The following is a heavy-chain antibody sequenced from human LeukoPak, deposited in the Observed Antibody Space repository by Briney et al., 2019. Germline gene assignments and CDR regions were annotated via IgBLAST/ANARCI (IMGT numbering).Heavy chain of an antibody. V-gene: IGHV3-23*01. CDR1: GFTFSIYA. CDR3: VKRSAPVLAAARFEY. Sequence: PGGSLRLSCAASGFTFSIYAMSWGRQAPGKGLEWVSAISGSGGSTYYADSVKGRFTISRDNSKNTLYLQMNSLRAEDTALYYCVKRSAPVLAAARFEYWGQGNLVTVSS. CDR2: ISGSGGST. J-gene: IGHJ4*02. D-gene: IGHD2-2*01.